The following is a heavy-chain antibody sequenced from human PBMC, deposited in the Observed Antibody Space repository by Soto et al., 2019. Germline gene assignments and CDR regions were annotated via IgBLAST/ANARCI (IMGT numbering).Heavy chain of an antibody. Sequence: QVQLQESGPGLVKPSQTLSLTCTVSGDSIRSGDYYWSWIRQSPGKGLEGIGDIYYSGSTLYNAALKSRVIISVDTSKSQFSLKLTSVTAADTAVYYCARADCSGATCLFDFWGQGTLVTVSS. D-gene: IGHD2-15*01. CDR1: GDSIRSGDYY. CDR2: IYYSGST. V-gene: IGHV4-30-4*01. CDR3: ARADCSGATCLFDF. J-gene: IGHJ4*02.